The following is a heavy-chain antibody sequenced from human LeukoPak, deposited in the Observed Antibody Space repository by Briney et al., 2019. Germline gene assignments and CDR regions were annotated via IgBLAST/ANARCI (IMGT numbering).Heavy chain of an antibody. CDR1: GGTFSSYA. J-gene: IGHJ5*02. V-gene: IGHV1-69*05. Sequence: EASVKVSCKASGGTFSSYAISWARQAPGQGLEWMGGIIPIFGTANYAQKFQGRATITTDESTSTAYMELSSLRSEDTAVYYCAREIATTVTYNWFDPWGQGTLVTVSS. D-gene: IGHD4-17*01. CDR2: IIPIFGTA. CDR3: AREIATTVTYNWFDP.